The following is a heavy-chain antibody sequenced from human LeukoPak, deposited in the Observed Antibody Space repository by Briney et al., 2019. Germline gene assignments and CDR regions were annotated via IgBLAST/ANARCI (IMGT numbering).Heavy chain of an antibody. CDR1: GFTFDDYA. CDR3: AKVYGYRYGYIDY. V-gene: IGHV3-9*01. Sequence: GGSLRLSCAASGFTFDDYAMHWVRQAPGKGLEWVSGISWNSGSIGYADSVKGRFTISRDNAKNSLYLQMNSLRAEDTALYYCAKVYGYRYGYIDYWGQGTLVTVSS. D-gene: IGHD5-18*01. J-gene: IGHJ4*02. CDR2: ISWNSGSI.